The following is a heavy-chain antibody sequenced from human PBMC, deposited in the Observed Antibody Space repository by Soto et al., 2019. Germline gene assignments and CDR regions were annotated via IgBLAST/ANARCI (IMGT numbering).Heavy chain of an antibody. D-gene: IGHD2-8*02. CDR1: GGSFSGYY. Sequence: SETLSLTCAVYGGSFSGYYWTWIRQPPGTGLEWIGEINHSGSTNYNPSLKSRVTISVDTSKNQFSLKLTSVTAANTAVYYCARDKITGLFDYWGQGTLVTVPQ. CDR2: INHSGST. J-gene: IGHJ4*02. CDR3: ARDKITGLFDY. V-gene: IGHV4-34*01.